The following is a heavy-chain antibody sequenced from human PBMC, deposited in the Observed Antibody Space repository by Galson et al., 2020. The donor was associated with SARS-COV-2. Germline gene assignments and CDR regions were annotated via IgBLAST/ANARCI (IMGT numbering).Heavy chain of an antibody. CDR2: ISGYNGNT. J-gene: IGHJ3*02. CDR3: VRDESGAWRTDAVDI. V-gene: IGHV1-18*04. CDR1: GYTFTSYG. Sequence: ASVKVSCKASGYTFTSYGISWVRQAPGQGLEWMGWISGYNGNTNFEQKVRDRVTMSTDTSTSTAYMELRSLRYDDTAVYYCVRDESGAWRTDAVDIWGQGTMVTVSP. D-gene: IGHD1-26*01.